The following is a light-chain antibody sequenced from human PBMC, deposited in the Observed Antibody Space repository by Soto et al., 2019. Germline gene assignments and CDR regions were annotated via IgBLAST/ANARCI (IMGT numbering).Light chain of an antibody. Sequence: DIQMTQSPSSLSESIGDRVTITCRASQTINNYLNWYQQKPGKAPNLLIHSAFTLQSGVPSRFSGSRSETDFTLTISGMQPEDYAVYFCQQTYTTPWTFGQGTKVEIK. V-gene: IGKV1-39*01. CDR2: SAF. CDR1: QTINNY. CDR3: QQTYTTPWT. J-gene: IGKJ1*01.